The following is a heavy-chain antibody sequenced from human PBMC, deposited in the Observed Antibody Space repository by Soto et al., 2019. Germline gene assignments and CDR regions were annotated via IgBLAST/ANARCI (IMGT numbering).Heavy chain of an antibody. CDR3: ARDSRIQLWPRVAFDI. J-gene: IGHJ3*02. CDR1: GYTFTSYA. V-gene: IGHV1-3*01. D-gene: IGHD5-18*01. Sequence: ASVKVSCKASGYTFTSYAMHWVRQAPGQRLEWMGWINAGNGNTKYSQKFQGRVTITADESTSTAYMELSSLRSEDTAVYYCARDSRIQLWPRVAFDIWGQGTLVTVSS. CDR2: INAGNGNT.